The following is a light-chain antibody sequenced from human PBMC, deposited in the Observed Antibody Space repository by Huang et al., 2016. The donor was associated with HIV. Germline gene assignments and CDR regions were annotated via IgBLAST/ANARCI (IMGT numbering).Light chain of an antibody. CDR3: QQYYTTPYT. V-gene: IGKV4-1*01. CDR1: QSVLYNSNNKNY. Sequence: DIVMTQSPDSLAVSLGERATINCKSSQSVLYNSNNKNYLAGYQQKPGQPPKLLIYWASIRESGVPDRFSGSESGTDFTLTISSLQAEDVALYYCQQYYTTPYTFGQGTKLEIK. J-gene: IGKJ2*01. CDR2: WAS.